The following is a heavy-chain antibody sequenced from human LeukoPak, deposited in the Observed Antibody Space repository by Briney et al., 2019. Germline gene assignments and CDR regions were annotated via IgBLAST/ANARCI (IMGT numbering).Heavy chain of an antibody. D-gene: IGHD3-10*01. CDR3: AQPTPAWFGGSNSFDM. CDR2: IYWDDDK. J-gene: IGHJ3*02. CDR1: GFSLITSGVG. V-gene: IGHV2-5*02. Sequence: SGPTLVNPTHTLTLTCTCSGFSLITSGVGVGWIRQPPGKALEWLALIYWDDDKRYSPSLKSRLTITKDTSKHLVVDTMTTIGRGDTATYHCAQPTPAWFGGSNSFDMWGQGTMLTVS.